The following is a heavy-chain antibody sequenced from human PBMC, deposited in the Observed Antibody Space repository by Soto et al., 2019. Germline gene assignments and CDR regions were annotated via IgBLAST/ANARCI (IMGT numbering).Heavy chain of an antibody. D-gene: IGHD5-12*01. J-gene: IGHJ4*02. V-gene: IGHV6-1*01. CDR2: TYYRSKWYN. CDR3: AGPSGYTSGSLGY. CDR1: GDSVSSNSAA. Sequence: PSQTLSLTCAISGDSVSSNSAAWNWIRQSPSRGLEWLGRTYYRSKWYNDYAVSVKSRITINPDTSRNQFSLRLNSVTPEDTAVYYCAGPSGYTSGSLGYWGQGTPVPVSS.